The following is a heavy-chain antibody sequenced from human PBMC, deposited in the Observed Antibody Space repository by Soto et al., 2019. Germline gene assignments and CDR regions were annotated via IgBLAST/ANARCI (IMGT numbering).Heavy chain of an antibody. D-gene: IGHD3-10*01. Sequence: PSETLSLTCSVSGASISSSDYYWGWIRQPPGQGLEWIGSIYGGSTYYNPSLKSRVTISVDTSKNQFSLRLSSVTAADTAVYYCATRPPGRIWFGVFDYWSQGTLVTVSS. J-gene: IGHJ4*02. CDR3: ATRPPGRIWFGVFDY. V-gene: IGHV4-39*07. CDR1: GASISSSDYY. CDR2: IYGGST.